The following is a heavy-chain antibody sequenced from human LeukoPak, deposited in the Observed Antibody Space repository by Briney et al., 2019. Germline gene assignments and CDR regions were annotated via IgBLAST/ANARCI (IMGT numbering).Heavy chain of an antibody. CDR1: GFTFSSYA. D-gene: IGHD6-19*01. V-gene: IGHV3-23*01. Sequence: GGSLRLSCAASGFTFSSYAMSWVRQALGKGLEWVSAISGSGGSTYYADSVKGRFTISRDNSKNTLYLQMNSLRAEDTAVYYCAPSPGQWLVPDFGYWGQGTLVTVSS. J-gene: IGHJ4*02. CDR2: ISGSGGST. CDR3: APSPGQWLVPDFGY.